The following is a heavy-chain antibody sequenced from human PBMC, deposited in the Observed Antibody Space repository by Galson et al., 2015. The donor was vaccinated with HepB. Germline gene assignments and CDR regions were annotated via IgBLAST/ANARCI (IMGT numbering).Heavy chain of an antibody. V-gene: IGHV3-64*01. J-gene: IGHJ6*02. CDR3: AREAYSYGYLEFYYYGMDV. D-gene: IGHD5-18*01. CDR1: GFTLSSYA. CDR2: ISSNGGST. Sequence: SLRLSCAASGFTLSSYAMHWVRQAPGKGLEYVSAISSNGGSTYYANSVKGRFTISRDNSKNTLYLQMGSLRAEDMAVYYCAREAYSYGYLEFYYYGMDVWGQGTTVTVSS.